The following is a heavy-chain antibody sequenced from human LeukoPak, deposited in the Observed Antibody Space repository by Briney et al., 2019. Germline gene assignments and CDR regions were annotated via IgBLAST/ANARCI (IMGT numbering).Heavy chain of an antibody. CDR3: AREKYPVRYCSGGSCYSGFS. D-gene: IGHD2-15*01. CDR1: GYTFTGYY. Sequence: ASVKVSCTASGYTFTGYYMHWVRQAPGQGLEWMGWINPNSGGTNYAQKFQGRVTMTRDTSISTAYMELSRLRSDDTAVYYCAREKYPVRYCSGGSCYSGFSWGQGTLVIASS. CDR2: INPNSGGT. J-gene: IGHJ5*02. V-gene: IGHV1-2*02.